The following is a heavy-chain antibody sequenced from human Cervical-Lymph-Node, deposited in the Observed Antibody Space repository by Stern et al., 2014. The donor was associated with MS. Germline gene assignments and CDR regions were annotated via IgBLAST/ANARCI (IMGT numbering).Heavy chain of an antibody. J-gene: IGHJ6*02. CDR2: IIPILGIA. CDR3: ASFVGAARYYYGMDV. CDR1: GGTFSSYA. Sequence: QVQLVQSGAEVKKPGSSVKVSCKASGGTFSSYAISWVRQAPGQGLEWMGRIIPILGIANYAQKFQGRVTITADKSTSTAYMELSSLRSEDTAVYYCASFVGAARYYYGMDVWGQGTTVTVSS. D-gene: IGHD6-6*01. V-gene: IGHV1-69*04.